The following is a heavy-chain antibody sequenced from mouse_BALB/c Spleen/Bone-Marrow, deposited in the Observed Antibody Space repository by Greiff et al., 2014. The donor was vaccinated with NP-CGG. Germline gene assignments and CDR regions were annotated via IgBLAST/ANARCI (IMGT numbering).Heavy chain of an antibody. J-gene: IGHJ4*01. CDR2: INPSSNYT. Sequence: QVTLKESGAELARPGASLKMSCRTSGYTFTSYTVHWIKQRPGQGLEWIGYINPSSNYTNYNQKFKDKATLTADKSSNTAYMQLNSLTSEDSAVYYCARSMIIYFAMDYWGQGTSVTVSS. V-gene: IGHV1-4*01. CDR1: GYTFTSYT. D-gene: IGHD2-3*01. CDR3: ARSMIIYFAMDY.